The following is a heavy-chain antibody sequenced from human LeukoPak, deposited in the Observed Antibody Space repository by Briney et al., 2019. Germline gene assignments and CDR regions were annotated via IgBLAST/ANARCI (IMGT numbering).Heavy chain of an antibody. D-gene: IGHD6-19*01. CDR1: GFTFSSYS. Sequence: GGSLRLSCVVSGFTFSSYSMNWVRQAPGKGLEWVSSISSSSSYIYYADSVKDRFTISRDNAKNSLYLQMNSLRAEDTAVYYCARARYSSGWYRAFDIWGQGTMVTVSS. CDR3: ARARYSSGWYRAFDI. CDR2: ISSSSSYI. V-gene: IGHV3-21*01. J-gene: IGHJ3*02.